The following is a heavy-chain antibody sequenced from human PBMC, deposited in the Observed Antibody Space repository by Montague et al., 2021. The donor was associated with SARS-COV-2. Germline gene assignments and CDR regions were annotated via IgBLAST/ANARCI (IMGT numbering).Heavy chain of an antibody. CDR3: ARGVVAALPVVDY. J-gene: IGHJ4*02. V-gene: IGHV4-4*07. CDR1: GEPISGFF. CDR2: IYASGGT. D-gene: IGHD2-15*01. Sequence: SETLSLTCSVSGEPISGFFWDWIRQPAGKGLEWIGRIYASGGTDXNPSLESRVTMSVDTSKNQFSLKVNSVTAADTAMYYCARGVVAALPVVDYWGRGTLVTVSS.